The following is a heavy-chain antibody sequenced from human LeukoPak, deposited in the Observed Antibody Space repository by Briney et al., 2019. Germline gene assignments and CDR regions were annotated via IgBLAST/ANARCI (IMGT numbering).Heavy chain of an antibody. J-gene: IGHJ4*02. V-gene: IGHV3-30-3*01. CDR2: ISYDGSNK. D-gene: IGHD1-26*01. CDR3: ARDTSGIVGATAVY. Sequence: GGSLRLSCSASGFMFRNFAMSWVRQARGKGLEWVAVISYDGSNKYYADSVKGRFTISRDNSKNTLYLQMNSLRAEDTAVYYCARDTSGIVGATAVYWGQGTLVTVSS. CDR1: GFMFRNFA.